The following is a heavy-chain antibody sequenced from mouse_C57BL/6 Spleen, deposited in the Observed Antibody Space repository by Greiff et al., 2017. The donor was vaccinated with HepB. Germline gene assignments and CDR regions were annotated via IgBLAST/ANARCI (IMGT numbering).Heavy chain of an antibody. CDR1: GFTFSDYY. J-gene: IGHJ3*01. V-gene: IGHV5-16*01. CDR2: INYDGSST. Sequence: KLVESEGGLVQPGSSMKLSCTASGFTFSDYYMAWVRQVPEKGLEWVANINYDGSSTYYLDSLKSRFIISRDNAKNILYLQMSSLKSEDTATYYCAREGLGFAYWGQGTLVTVSA. D-gene: IGHD3-3*01. CDR3: AREGLGFAY.